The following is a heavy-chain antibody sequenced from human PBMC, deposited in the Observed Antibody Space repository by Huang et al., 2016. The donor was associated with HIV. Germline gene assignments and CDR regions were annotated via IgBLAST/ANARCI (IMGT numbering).Heavy chain of an antibody. J-gene: IGHJ4*02. CDR1: GFKFRSDW. CDR2: IKLDGSGR. V-gene: IGHV3-7*01. CDR3: ARGFQAKPGDY. Sequence: EVHLVESGGGLVRPGRSLRLSCAASGFKFRSDWMNRVRQAPGGGLECVAKIKLDGSGRVDVDSVRGRFTISRDNANNSVSLQLNSLKAEDTGVYYCARGFQAKPGDYWGQGTLVTVSS.